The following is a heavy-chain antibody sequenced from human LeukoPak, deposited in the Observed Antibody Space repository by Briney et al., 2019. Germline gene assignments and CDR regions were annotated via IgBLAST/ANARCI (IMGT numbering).Heavy chain of an antibody. CDR2: IHHTDNT. D-gene: IGHD2-15*01. Sequence: SETLSLTCRVSGGSISSRRYYWGWIRHPPGKGLEWIETIHHTDNTYYKPSLKPLVTIPVHTSKNQFSLNLSSVTPADTAVYFCARTSVGGSGGVPFDYWRQGTLVTVSS. J-gene: IGHJ4*02. CDR3: ARTSVGGSGGVPFDY. CDR1: GGSISSRRYY. V-gene: IGHV4-39*01.